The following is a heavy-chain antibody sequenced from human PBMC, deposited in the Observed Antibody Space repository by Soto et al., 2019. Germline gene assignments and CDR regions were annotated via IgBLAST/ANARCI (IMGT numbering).Heavy chain of an antibody. D-gene: IGHD6-13*01. CDR1: GYTFTDYY. CDR2: INPNSGGT. Sequence: WASVKVSCKASGYTFTDYYLHWVRQAPGQGLEWMGWINPNSGGTNYAQKFQGRVTMTRDTSISTAYMELSRLRSDDTAVYYCARGGSSSWYGSGGAFDIWGQGTMVTVSS. CDR3: ARGGSSSWYGSGGAFDI. V-gene: IGHV1-2*02. J-gene: IGHJ3*02.